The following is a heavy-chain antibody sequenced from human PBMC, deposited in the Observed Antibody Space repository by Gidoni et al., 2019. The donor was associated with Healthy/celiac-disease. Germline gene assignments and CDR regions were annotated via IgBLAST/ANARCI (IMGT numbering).Heavy chain of an antibody. Sequence: QVPPVQSGAEGEKPGSSVKVSCQASGGTFSRHAISWVRQAPGQGLEWMGGIIPIFGTANYAQKFQGRVTITADESTSTAYMELSSLRSEDTAVYYCASRGSIAVAGTGWYFDLWGRGTLVTVSS. CDR1: GGTFSRHA. CDR2: IIPIFGTA. V-gene: IGHV1-69*01. D-gene: IGHD6-19*01. J-gene: IGHJ2*01. CDR3: ASRGSIAVAGTGWYFDL.